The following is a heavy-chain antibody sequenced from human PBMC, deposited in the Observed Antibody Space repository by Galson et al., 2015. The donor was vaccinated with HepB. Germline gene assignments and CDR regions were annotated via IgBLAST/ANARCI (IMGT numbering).Heavy chain of an antibody. Sequence: SLRLSCAASGFTFSSYSMNWVRQAPGKGLEWVSYISSSSSTIYYADSVKGRFTISRDNAKNSLYLQMNSLRAEDTAVYYCARDHRFGELFYYYYGMDVWGQGTTVTVSS. CDR2: ISSSSSTI. D-gene: IGHD3-10*01. J-gene: IGHJ6*02. V-gene: IGHV3-48*01. CDR1: GFTFSSYS. CDR3: ARDHRFGELFYYYYGMDV.